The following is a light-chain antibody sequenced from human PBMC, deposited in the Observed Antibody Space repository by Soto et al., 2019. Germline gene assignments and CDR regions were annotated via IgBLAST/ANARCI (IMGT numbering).Light chain of an antibody. V-gene: IGKV3-15*01. CDR2: ASS. CDR1: QSVSSSY. CDR3: QQYNVWPGWT. Sequence: ESVLAQSPGTLSLSPGERATLSCRASQSVSSSYLAWYQQKPGQAPRLLIYASSTRATGIPARFSGSGSGTEFTLTISSLQSEDFALYFCQQYNVWPGWTFGQGTKVDIK. J-gene: IGKJ1*01.